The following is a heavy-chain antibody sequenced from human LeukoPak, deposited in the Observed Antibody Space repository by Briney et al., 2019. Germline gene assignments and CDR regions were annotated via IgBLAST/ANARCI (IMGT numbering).Heavy chain of an antibody. CDR1: GGSISSYY. CDR3: ATFSDSSPWLEP. J-gene: IGHJ5*02. D-gene: IGHD6-6*01. CDR2: IYTTGST. Sequence: SETLSLACTVSGGSISSYYWSWVRQPAGKGLEWIGRIYTTGSTNYNPSLKSRVTMSVDTSKNQFSLKLSSVTAADTAVYYCATFSDSSPWLEPWGQGTLVTVSS. V-gene: IGHV4-4*07.